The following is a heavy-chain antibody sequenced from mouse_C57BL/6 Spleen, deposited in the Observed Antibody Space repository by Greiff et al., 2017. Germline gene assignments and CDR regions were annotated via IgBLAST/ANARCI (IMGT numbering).Heavy chain of an antibody. CDR3: ARDGNNEDNG. CDR2: ISDGGSYT. J-gene: IGHJ2*01. CDR1: GFTFSSYA. Sequence: EVQLVESGGGLVKPGGSLKLSCAASGFTFSSYAMSWVRQTPDKRLEWVATISDGGSYTYYPDNVKGRFTISRDNAKNNLYLQMSNVKSDDTAMYYWARDGNNEDNGWGQGITLTVAS. V-gene: IGHV5-4*01. D-gene: IGHD2-1*01.